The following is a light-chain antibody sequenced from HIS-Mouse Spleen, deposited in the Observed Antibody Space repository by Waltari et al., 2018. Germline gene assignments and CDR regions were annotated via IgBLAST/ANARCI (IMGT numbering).Light chain of an antibody. CDR3: GTWDSSLSAWV. CDR1: SSNLGNNS. V-gene: IGLV1-51*01. CDR2: DNN. J-gene: IGLJ3*02. Sequence: QSVLTQPPSVSAAPGQKVTISCPGSSSNLGNNSVSCYQQPPGTAPKLLIYDNNKRPSGIPDRFSGSKSGTSATLGITGLQTGDEADYYCGTWDSSLSAWVFGGGTKLTVL.